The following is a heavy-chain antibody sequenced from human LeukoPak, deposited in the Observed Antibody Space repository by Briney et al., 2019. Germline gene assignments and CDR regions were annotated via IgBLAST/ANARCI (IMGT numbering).Heavy chain of an antibody. V-gene: IGHV3-30*02. CDR3: AKDRSGLRYFDWFFDY. D-gene: IGHD3-9*01. J-gene: IGHJ4*02. Sequence: GGSLRLSCAASGLTFSTSGMHWVRQSPGKGLEWVAFIRSDGSNKYYADSVKGRFIISRDNSKNTLYLQMNSLRAEDTAVYYCAKDRSGLRYFDWFFDYWGQGTLVTVSS. CDR1: GLTFSTSG. CDR2: IRSDGSNK.